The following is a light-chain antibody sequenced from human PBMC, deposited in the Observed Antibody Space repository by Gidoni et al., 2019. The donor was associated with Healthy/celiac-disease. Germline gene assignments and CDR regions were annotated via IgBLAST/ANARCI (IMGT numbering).Light chain of an antibody. V-gene: IGLV1-44*01. Sequence: TPGQRVTISCSGSSSNIGSNTVNWYQQLPGTAPKLLIYSNNQRPSGVPDRFSSSKSGTSASLAISGLQSEDEADYYCAAWDDSLNGWVFGGGTKLTVL. CDR2: SNN. CDR3: AAWDDSLNGWV. CDR1: SSNIGSNT. J-gene: IGLJ3*02.